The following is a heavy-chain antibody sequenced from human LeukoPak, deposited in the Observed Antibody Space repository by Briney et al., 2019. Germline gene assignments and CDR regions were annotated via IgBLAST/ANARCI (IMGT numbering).Heavy chain of an antibody. V-gene: IGHV1-69-2*01. CDR3: ATWGRRLVQNEH. CDR1: GYTFTDYY. D-gene: IGHD6-19*01. J-gene: IGHJ4*02. Sequence: ASVKISCKVSGYTFTDYYMHWVQQAPGKGLEWMGLVDPEDGETIYAEKFQGRVTITTDTSTDTAYMELSSLRSEDTAVHYCATWGRRLVQNEHWGEGTLVTVSS. CDR2: VDPEDGET.